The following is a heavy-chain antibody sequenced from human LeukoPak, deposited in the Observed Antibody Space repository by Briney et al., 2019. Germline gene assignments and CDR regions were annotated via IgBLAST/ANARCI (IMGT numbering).Heavy chain of an antibody. CDR1: SDSISNSAYH. Sequence: SETLSLTCTVSSDSISNSAYHWGWIRQPPGRGLEWIGSIYYSRGTYYNPSLKSRVTISVDTSKNQLSLKLSSVTAADTAVYYCARVRRDYVWGSYRYHYFDYWGQGTLVTVSS. D-gene: IGHD3-16*02. V-gene: IGHV4-39*01. CDR2: IYYSRGT. CDR3: ARVRRDYVWGSYRYHYFDY. J-gene: IGHJ4*02.